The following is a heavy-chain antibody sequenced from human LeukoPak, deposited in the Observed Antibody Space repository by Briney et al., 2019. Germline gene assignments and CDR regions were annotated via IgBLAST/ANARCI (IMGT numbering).Heavy chain of an antibody. CDR1: GGSISSYY. D-gene: IGHD3-22*01. CDR3: ARAQYYYDSSGYSNWFDP. Sequence: SGTLSLTCTVSGGSISSYYWSWIRQPPGKGLEWIGYIYYSGSTNYNPSLKSRVTISVDTSKNQFSLKLSSVTAADTAVYYCARAQYYYDSSGYSNWFDPWGQGTLVTVSS. CDR2: IYYSGST. V-gene: IGHV4-59*01. J-gene: IGHJ5*02.